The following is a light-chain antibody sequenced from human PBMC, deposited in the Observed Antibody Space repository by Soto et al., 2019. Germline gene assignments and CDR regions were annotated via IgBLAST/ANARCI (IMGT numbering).Light chain of an antibody. Sequence: EIVLTQSPGTLSLSPGERATLSCRASQSVSSSYLAWYQQKPGQAPRLLIYGASSRATGSPDRFSGSGSQTDFTLTISRLEPEDFAVYYCQQYGTSPRTFGQGTKVDIK. J-gene: IGKJ1*01. V-gene: IGKV3-20*01. CDR3: QQYGTSPRT. CDR2: GAS. CDR1: QSVSSSY.